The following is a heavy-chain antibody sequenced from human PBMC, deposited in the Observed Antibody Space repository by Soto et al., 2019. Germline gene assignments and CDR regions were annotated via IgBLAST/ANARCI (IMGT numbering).Heavy chain of an antibody. CDR3: ARDSGVRYYDFWSGYGSDYYYYGMDV. CDR1: GFTFSSDA. CDR2: ISYDGSNK. V-gene: IGHV3-30-3*01. Sequence: GGSLRLSCAASGFTFSSDAMHWVRQAPGKGLEWVAVISYDGSNKYYADSVKGRFTISRDNSKNTLYLQMNSLRAEDTAVYYCARDSGVRYYDFWSGYGSDYYYYGMDVWGQGTTVTVSS. J-gene: IGHJ6*02. D-gene: IGHD3-3*01.